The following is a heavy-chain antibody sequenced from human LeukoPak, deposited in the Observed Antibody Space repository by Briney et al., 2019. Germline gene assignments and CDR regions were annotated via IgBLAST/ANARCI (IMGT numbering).Heavy chain of an antibody. Sequence: ASVKVSCKASGYTFINYGISWVRQAPGQGLEWMGWISAYNGNTNYAKKLQGRVTMTTDTSTSTAYMELRSLRSDDTAVYYCARFSSGWYDRLDYWGQGTLVTVSS. J-gene: IGHJ4*02. CDR3: ARFSSGWYDRLDY. CDR2: ISAYNGNT. CDR1: GYTFINYG. D-gene: IGHD6-19*01. V-gene: IGHV1-18*01.